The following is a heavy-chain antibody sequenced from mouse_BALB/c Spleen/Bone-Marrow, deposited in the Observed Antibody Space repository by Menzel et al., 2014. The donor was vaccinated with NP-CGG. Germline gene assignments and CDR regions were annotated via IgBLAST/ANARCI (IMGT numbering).Heavy chain of an antibody. CDR3: TRQRNWDHYAMDY. CDR1: GFTFSTYG. J-gene: IGHJ4*01. D-gene: IGHD4-1*01. Sequence: EVKLMESGGDLVKPGGPLKLSCAASGFTFSTYGMSWVRQTPDKRLEWVATISSGGGYTYYPDSVKGRFTISRDNANNTLYLQMSSLKSEDTAMYYCTRQRNWDHYAMDYWGQGISVTVSS. CDR2: ISSGGGYT. V-gene: IGHV5-6*01.